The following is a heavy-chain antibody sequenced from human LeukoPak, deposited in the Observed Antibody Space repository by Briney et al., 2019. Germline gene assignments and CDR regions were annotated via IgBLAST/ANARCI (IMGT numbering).Heavy chain of an antibody. CDR3: ARDAGGGPNAWDY. Sequence: PSETLSLTCTVSGGSISSYYWSWIRQPPGKGLEWIGYIYYSGSTNCNPSLKSRVTISVDTSKNQFSLKLSSVTAADTAVYYCARDAGGGPNAWDYWGRGTLVTVSS. J-gene: IGHJ4*02. V-gene: IGHV4-59*01. CDR1: GGSISSYY. CDR2: IYYSGST. D-gene: IGHD3-16*01.